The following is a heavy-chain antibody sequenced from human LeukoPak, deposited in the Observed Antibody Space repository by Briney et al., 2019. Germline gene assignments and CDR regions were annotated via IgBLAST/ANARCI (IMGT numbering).Heavy chain of an antibody. CDR3: ASTPSVGNYYPWYFDF. Sequence: GXXRLSXAVSGFTFNSFSMNWVRQAPGKGLEWVSSISYSSTYIYYADSVKGRFTISRDDAKNSLYLQMNSLRAEDTAVYYCASTPSVGNYYPWYFDFWGRGTLVTVSS. J-gene: IGHJ2*01. V-gene: IGHV3-21*01. CDR2: ISYSSTYI. D-gene: IGHD1-26*01. CDR1: GFTFNSFS.